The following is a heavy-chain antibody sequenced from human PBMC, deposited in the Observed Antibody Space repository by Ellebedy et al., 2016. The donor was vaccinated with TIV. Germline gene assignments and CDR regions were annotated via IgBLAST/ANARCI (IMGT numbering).Heavy chain of an antibody. V-gene: IGHV3-74*01. Sequence: GGSLRLXXAASGFTFSYYWMHWVRLAPGKGLMWVSRIHSDGSATTCADSVKGRFTISRDNTRNTLSLEMSSLRAEDTAVYYCARGGVGSFDQWGQGTLVTVSS. D-gene: IGHD2-8*01. CDR1: GFTFSYYW. J-gene: IGHJ5*02. CDR2: IHSDGSAT. CDR3: ARGGVGSFDQ.